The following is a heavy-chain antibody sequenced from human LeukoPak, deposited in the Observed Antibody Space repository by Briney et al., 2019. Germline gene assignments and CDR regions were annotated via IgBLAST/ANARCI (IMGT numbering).Heavy chain of an antibody. D-gene: IGHD3-10*01. CDR3: AKDINYGSGSPPHYYYYGMDV. Sequence: GGSLLLSSAASGFTFDDYARHWVRPAPGRGLEWVAVISWNSGSIGYADSVKGRFSISRDNAQNSLYLQMNSLRAEDTALYYCAKDINYGSGSPPHYYYYGMDVWGQGTTVTGSS. J-gene: IGHJ6*02. V-gene: IGHV3-9*01. CDR1: GFTFDDYA. CDR2: ISWNSGSI.